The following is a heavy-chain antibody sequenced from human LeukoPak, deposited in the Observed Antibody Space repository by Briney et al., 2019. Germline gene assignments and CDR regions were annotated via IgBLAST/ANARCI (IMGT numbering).Heavy chain of an antibody. CDR2: IRSKAYGGTT. Sequence: TGGSLRLSCTASGFTFGDYAMSWVRQAPGKGLEWVGCIRSKAYGGTTEYAASVKGRFTISRDDSKSIAYLQMNSLKTEDTAVYYCTRDEPGYCSSTSCYAPRGYYGMDVWGKGTTVTVSS. CDR1: GFTFGDYA. J-gene: IGHJ6*04. D-gene: IGHD2-2*01. CDR3: TRDEPGYCSSTSCYAPRGYYGMDV. V-gene: IGHV3-49*04.